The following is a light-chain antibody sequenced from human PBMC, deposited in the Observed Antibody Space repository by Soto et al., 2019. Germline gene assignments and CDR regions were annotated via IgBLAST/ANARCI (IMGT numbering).Light chain of an antibody. CDR2: DVN. Sequence: QSALTQPRSVSGSPGQSVTISCTGTISDVGAYNYVSWYRQHPGKAPKLIIYDVNKRPSGVPDRFSGSKSGNTASLTISGLQAEDEADYHCCSYEGSFTLSYVFGTGTQLTVL. CDR1: ISDVGAYNY. CDR3: CSYEGSFTLSYV. J-gene: IGLJ1*01. V-gene: IGLV2-11*01.